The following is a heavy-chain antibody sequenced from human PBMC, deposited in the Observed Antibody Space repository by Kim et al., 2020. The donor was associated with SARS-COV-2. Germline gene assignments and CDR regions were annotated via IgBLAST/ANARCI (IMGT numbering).Heavy chain of an antibody. CDR1: GFSFSDYS. CDR2: ITSSTSYR. J-gene: IGHJ2*01. CDR3: ARDMGNGILTRWFFDL. Sequence: GGSLRLSCEASGFSFSDYSMNWVRQAPGKGLEWVSYITSSTSYRYYADSVKGRFTISRDRAKNSLFLQMDSLRAEDTAVYYCARDMGNGILTRWFFDLWGRGTRVSVSS. V-gene: IGHV3-21*06. D-gene: IGHD3-9*01.